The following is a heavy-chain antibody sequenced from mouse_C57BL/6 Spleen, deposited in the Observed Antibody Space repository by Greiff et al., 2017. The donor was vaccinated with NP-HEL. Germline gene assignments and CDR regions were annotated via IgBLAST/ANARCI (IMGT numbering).Heavy chain of an antibody. J-gene: IGHJ4*01. V-gene: IGHV1-82*01. Sequence: VQLQQSGPELVKPGASVKISCKASGYAFSSSWMNWVKQRPGKGLEWIGRIYPGDGDTNYNGKFKGKATLTADKSSSTAYMQLSSLTSEDSAVYFCARLITTVAPYAMDYWGQGTSVTVSS. CDR1: GYAFSSSW. D-gene: IGHD1-1*01. CDR2: IYPGDGDT. CDR3: ARLITTVAPYAMDY.